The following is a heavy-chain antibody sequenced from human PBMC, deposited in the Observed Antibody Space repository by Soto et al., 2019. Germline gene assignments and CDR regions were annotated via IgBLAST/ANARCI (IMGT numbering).Heavy chain of an antibody. CDR3: ARGVGSGSSYNQYNWFDP. CDR1: GYTFTSYY. V-gene: IGHV1-46*01. J-gene: IGHJ5*02. D-gene: IGHD3-10*01. Sequence: GASVKVSCKASGYTFTSYYMHWVRQAPGQGLEWMGIINPSSGSTNYAQKVQGRVTMTTDTSTSTAYMELRSLRSDDTAVYYCARGVGSGSSYNQYNWFDPWGQGTLVTVSS. CDR2: INPSSGST.